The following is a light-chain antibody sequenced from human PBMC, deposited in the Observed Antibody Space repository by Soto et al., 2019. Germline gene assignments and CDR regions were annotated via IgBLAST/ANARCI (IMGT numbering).Light chain of an antibody. CDR3: QQYASSPLT. CDR1: QSVGRNF. J-gene: IGKJ4*01. CDR2: GAS. V-gene: IGKV3-20*01. Sequence: EIVLTQSPGTLSLSPGERATLSCRASQSVGRNFLAWYQQKAGQAPRLLIHGASGRATGIPDRFSGSGSGTDFSLTISRLEPEDCVVYYCQQYASSPLTFGGGTKVE.